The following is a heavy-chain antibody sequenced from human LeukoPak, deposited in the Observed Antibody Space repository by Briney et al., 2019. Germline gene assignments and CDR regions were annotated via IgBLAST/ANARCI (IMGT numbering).Heavy chain of an antibody. V-gene: IGHV3-64*01. Sequence: GGSLRLSCAASGFTFSNYPMHWVRQAPGKGLEYVSAIGDNGGSTYYANSVEGRFTISRDNSKDTLLLQMGSLKAEDMAVYYCAREGHSSGHCGAFDIWGQGTMVTVSS. J-gene: IGHJ3*02. CDR2: IGDNGGST. CDR1: GFTFSNYP. D-gene: IGHD3-22*01. CDR3: AREGHSSGHCGAFDI.